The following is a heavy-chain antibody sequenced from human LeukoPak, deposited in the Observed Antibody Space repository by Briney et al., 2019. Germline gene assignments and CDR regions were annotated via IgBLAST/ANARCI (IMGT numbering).Heavy chain of an antibody. CDR1: GFTFSSYA. Sequence: GGSLRLSCAASGFTFSSYAMSWVRQAPGRGLEWVSAISGSGGSTYYADSVKGRFTISRDNSKNTLYLQMNSLRAEDTAVYYCANQGYSYGYGRIDYWGQGTLVTVSS. CDR2: ISGSGGST. J-gene: IGHJ4*02. D-gene: IGHD5-18*01. CDR3: ANQGYSYGYGRIDY. V-gene: IGHV3-23*01.